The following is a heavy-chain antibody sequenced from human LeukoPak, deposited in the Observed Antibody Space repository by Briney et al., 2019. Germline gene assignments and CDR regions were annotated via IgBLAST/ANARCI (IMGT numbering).Heavy chain of an antibody. CDR2: SNHSGST. J-gene: IGHJ6*02. CDR1: GGSFSGYY. D-gene: IGHD5-12*01. Sequence: SETLSLTCAVYGGSFSGYYWSWIRQPQGKGWNGMGESNHSGSTNYNPSLKSRVTISVDTSKNQFSLKLSSVTAADTAVYYCARALIVATIATKYYGMDVWGQGTTVTVSS. V-gene: IGHV4-34*01. CDR3: ARALIVATIATKYYGMDV.